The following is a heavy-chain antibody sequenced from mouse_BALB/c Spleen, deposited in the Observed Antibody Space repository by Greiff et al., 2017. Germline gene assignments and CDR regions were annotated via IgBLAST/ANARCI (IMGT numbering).Heavy chain of an antibody. V-gene: IGHV14-4*02. D-gene: IGHD3-2*01. J-gene: IGHJ4*01. CDR2: IDPENGDT. Sequence: VQLQQSGAELVRSGASVKLSCTASGFNIKDYYMHWVKQRPEQGLEWIGWIDPENGDTEYAPKFQGKATMTADTSSNTAYLQLSSVTSEDTAVYYCNAWTARARMDYWGQGTSVTVSS. CDR3: NAWTARARMDY. CDR1: GFNIKDYY.